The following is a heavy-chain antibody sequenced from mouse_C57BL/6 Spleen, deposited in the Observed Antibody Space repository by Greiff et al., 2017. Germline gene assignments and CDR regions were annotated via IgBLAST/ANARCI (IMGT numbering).Heavy chain of an antibody. Sequence: VQLQQPGAELVKPGASVKLSCKASGYTFTSYWMHWVKQRPGQGLEWIGMIHPNSGSTNYNEKFKSKATLTVDKSSSTAYMQLSRLTSEDSAVDCWAREEDYAWFAYWGQGTLVTVSA. CDR1: GYTFTSYW. CDR2: IHPNSGST. D-gene: IGHD2-4*01. V-gene: IGHV1-64*01. J-gene: IGHJ3*01. CDR3: AREEDYAWFAY.